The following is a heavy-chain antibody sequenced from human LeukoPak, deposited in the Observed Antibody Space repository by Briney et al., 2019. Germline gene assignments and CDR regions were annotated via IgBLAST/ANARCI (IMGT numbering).Heavy chain of an antibody. D-gene: IGHD3-16*02. CDR2: IYRSGRT. Sequence: SETLSLTCTVSGYSISTDYYWGWIRQPPGKGLEWIGSIYRSGRTYYNPSLKSRVTISVDTSKNQFSLKLSSVTAADTAVYYCARSYVWGSYRPQGLLDYWGQGTLVTVSS. V-gene: IGHV4-38-2*02. CDR3: ARSYVWGSYRPQGLLDY. J-gene: IGHJ4*02. CDR1: GYSISTDYY.